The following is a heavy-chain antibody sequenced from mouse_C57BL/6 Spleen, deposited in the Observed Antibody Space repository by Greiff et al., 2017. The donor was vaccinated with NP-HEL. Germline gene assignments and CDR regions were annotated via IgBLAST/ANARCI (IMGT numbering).Heavy chain of an antibody. CDR1: GYAFSSSW. D-gene: IGHD4-1*01. J-gene: IGHJ1*03. CDR3: ANWDDWYFDV. V-gene: IGHV1-82*01. Sequence: VQLQQSGPELVKPGASVKISCKASGYAFSSSWMNWVKQRPGKGLEWIGRIYPGDGDTNYNGKFKGKATLTADKSSSTAYMRLSSLTSEDSAVYFCANWDDWYFDVWGTGTTVTVSS. CDR2: IYPGDGDT.